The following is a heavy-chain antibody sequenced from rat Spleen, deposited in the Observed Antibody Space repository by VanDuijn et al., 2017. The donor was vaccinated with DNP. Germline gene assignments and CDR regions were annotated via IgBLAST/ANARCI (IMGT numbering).Heavy chain of an antibody. CDR3: TREGAYFDY. CDR2: ISNGGST. Sequence: QVQLKESGPGLVQPSQTLSLTCTVSGFSLTSYAVSWVRQPPGKGLEWIAAISNGGSTYYNSALKSRLSISRDTSKSQVFLKMNSLQTEDTAIYFCTREGAYFDYWGQGVMVTVSS. V-gene: IGHV2S12*01. CDR1: GFSLTSYA. D-gene: IGHD1-11*01. J-gene: IGHJ2*01.